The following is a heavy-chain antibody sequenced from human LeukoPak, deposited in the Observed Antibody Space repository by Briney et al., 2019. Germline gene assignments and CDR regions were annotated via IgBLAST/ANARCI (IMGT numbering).Heavy chain of an antibody. J-gene: IGHJ4*02. CDR1: GYTFTSYD. CDR2: MNPNSDNT. D-gene: IGHD3-10*01. CDR3: ARISGMVRGEDFDY. Sequence: ASVKVSCKASGYTFTSYDINWVRQPTGQGLEWMGWMNPNSDNTGYAQKIQGRVTMTRNTSISTAYMELSSLESEDTAVYDCARISGMVRGEDFDYWGQGTLVTVSS. V-gene: IGHV1-8*01.